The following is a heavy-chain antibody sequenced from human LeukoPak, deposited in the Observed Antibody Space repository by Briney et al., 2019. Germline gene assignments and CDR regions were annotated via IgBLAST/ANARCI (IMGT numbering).Heavy chain of an antibody. D-gene: IGHD1-26*01. J-gene: IGHJ4*02. CDR3: AREVVGANDAPFDY. V-gene: IGHV1-69*04. Sequence: ASVKVSCKASGGTLSSYTISWVRQAPGQGLEWMGRIIPILGIANYAQKFQGRVTITADKSTSTAYMELSSLRSEDTAVYYCAREVVGANDAPFDYWGQGTLVTVSS. CDR2: IIPILGIA. CDR1: GGTLSSYT.